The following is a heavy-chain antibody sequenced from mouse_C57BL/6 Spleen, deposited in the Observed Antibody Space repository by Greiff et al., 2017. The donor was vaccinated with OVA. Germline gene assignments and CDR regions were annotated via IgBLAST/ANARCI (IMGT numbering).Heavy chain of an antibody. CDR2: IRLKSDNYAT. Sequence: EVHLVESGGGLVQPGGSMKLSCVASGFTFSNYWMNWVRQSPEKGLEWVAQIRLKSDNYATHYAESVKGRFTISRDDSKSSVYLQMNNLRAEDTGIYYCTEGNSHFDYWGQGTTLTVSS. V-gene: IGHV6-3*01. D-gene: IGHD2-1*01. CDR3: TEGNSHFDY. CDR1: GFTFSNYW. J-gene: IGHJ2*01.